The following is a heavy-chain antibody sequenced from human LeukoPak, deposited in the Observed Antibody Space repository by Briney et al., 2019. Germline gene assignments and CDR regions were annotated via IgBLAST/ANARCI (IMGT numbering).Heavy chain of an antibody. CDR2: IKEDGSEK. V-gene: IGHV3-7*01. CDR3: ARESGSGSQIDY. D-gene: IGHD3-10*01. Sequence: GGSLRLSCAASGFTFSRYWMTWVRQAPGKGLEWVANIKEDGSEKYYVDSVKGRFTISRDNAKNTLYLQMNSLRAEDTAVYYCARESGSGSQIDYWGQGTLVTVSS. J-gene: IGHJ4*02. CDR1: GFTFSRYW.